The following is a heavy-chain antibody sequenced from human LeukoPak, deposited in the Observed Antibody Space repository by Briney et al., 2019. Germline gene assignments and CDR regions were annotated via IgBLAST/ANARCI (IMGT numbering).Heavy chain of an antibody. Sequence: QPGRSLRLSCTASGFTFGDYAMSWFRQAPGKGLEWVGFIRSKAYGGTTEYAASVKGRFTISRDDSKSIAYLQMSSLKTEDTAVYYCTRGLVIAATRADYFDYWGQGTLVTVSS. D-gene: IGHD2-15*01. CDR2: IRSKAYGGTT. J-gene: IGHJ4*02. V-gene: IGHV3-49*03. CDR3: TRGLVIAATRADYFDY. CDR1: GFTFGDYA.